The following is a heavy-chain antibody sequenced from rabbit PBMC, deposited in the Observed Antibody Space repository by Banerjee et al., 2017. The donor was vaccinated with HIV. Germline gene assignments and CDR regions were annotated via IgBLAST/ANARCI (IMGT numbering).Heavy chain of an antibody. V-gene: IGHV1S40*01. CDR3: ARGGDAGTTYWNFNL. J-gene: IGHJ4*01. CDR2: IGAGST. D-gene: IGHD8-1*01. Sequence: QSLEESGGDLVKPGASLTLTCKASGFSFSSGYYMCWVRQAPGKGLEWIACIGAGSTYYASWARSRFTISSDNAQNTVELQMNSLTAADTATYFCARGGDAGTTYWNFNLWGQGTLVTVS. CDR1: GFSFSSGYY.